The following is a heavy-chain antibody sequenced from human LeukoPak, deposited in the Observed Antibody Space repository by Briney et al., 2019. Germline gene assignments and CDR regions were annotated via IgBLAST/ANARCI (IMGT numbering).Heavy chain of an antibody. J-gene: IGHJ4*02. D-gene: IGHD3-22*01. CDR3: ARGDYYDSSGYYDYFDY. CDR1: GGSFSGYY. CDR2: INHSGST. V-gene: IGHV4-34*01. Sequence: SETLSLTCAVYGGSFSGYYWSWIRQPPGKGLEWIGEINHSGSTNYNPSLKSRVTMSVDTSKNQFSLKLSSVTAADTAVYYCARGDYYDSSGYYDYFDYWGQGTLVTVSS.